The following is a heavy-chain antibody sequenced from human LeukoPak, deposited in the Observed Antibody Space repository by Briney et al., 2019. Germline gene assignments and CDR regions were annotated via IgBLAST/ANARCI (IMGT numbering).Heavy chain of an antibody. CDR2: IIPIFGTA. D-gene: IGHD2-15*01. J-gene: IGHJ1*01. CDR3: ARTGYCSGGSCYSREYFQH. CDR1: GGTFSSYA. Sequence: EASVKVSCKASGGTFSSYAISWVRQAPGQGLEWMGGIIPIFGTANYAQKFQGRVTITADESTSTAYMELSSLRSEDTAVYYCARTGYCSGGSCYSREYFQHWGQGTLVTVSS. V-gene: IGHV1-69*13.